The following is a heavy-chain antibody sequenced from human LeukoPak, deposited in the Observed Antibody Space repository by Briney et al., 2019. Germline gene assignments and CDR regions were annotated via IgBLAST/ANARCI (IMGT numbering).Heavy chain of an antibody. D-gene: IGHD1-26*01. CDR1: GFTFDDYG. CDR2: INWNGGST. V-gene: IGHV3-20*01. Sequence: GGSLRLSCAASGFTFDDYGMSWVRQAPGKGLEWVSGINWNGGSTGYADSVKGRFTISRDNAKNSLYLQMNSLRAEDTALYHCARGLGATDLTLYFDYWGQGTLVTVSS. J-gene: IGHJ4*02. CDR3: ARGLGATDLTLYFDY.